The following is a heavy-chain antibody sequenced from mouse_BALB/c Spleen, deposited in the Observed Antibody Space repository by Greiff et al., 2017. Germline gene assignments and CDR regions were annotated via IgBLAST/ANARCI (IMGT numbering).Heavy chain of an antibody. CDR2: ISSGSSTI. J-gene: IGHJ2*01. CDR1: GFTFSSFG. CDR3: ARELGRGYFDY. Sequence: EVKLVESGGGLVQPGGSRKLSCAASGFTFSSFGMHWVRQAPEKGLEWVAYISSGSSTIYYADTVKGRFTISRDNPKNTLFLQMTSLRSEDTAMYYCARELGRGYFDYWGQGTTLTVSS. V-gene: IGHV5-17*02. D-gene: IGHD4-1*01.